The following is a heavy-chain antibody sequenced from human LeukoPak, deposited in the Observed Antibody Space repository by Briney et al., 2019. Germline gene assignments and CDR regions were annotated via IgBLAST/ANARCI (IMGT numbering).Heavy chain of an antibody. V-gene: IGHV3-74*01. J-gene: IGHJ1*01. Sequence: GGSLRLSCAASGFTFSSYWMHWVRQAPGKGLVWVSRIKSDGQITTYADSVKGRFTTSRDNAKNTFYLQMNSLRVEDAAVYYCLLIILGGSSQHWGQGTPVSVSS. D-gene: IGHD3-3*01. CDR3: LLIILGGSSQH. CDR1: GFTFSSYW. CDR2: IKSDGQIT.